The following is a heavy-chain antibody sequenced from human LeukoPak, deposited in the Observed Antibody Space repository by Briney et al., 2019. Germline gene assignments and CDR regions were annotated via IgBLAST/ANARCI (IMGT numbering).Heavy chain of an antibody. V-gene: IGHV3-66*01. D-gene: IGHD1-26*01. J-gene: IGHJ4*02. CDR1: GFSVSSNY. CDR3: ATSRRSGHSYYAFDI. Sequence: GGSLRLSCAASGFSVSSNYMSWVRQAPGKGLEWVSIIYSGGITYSADSVKGRFTISRDNYKNTLYFQMNSVRAEDTAIYYCATSRRSGHSYYAFDIWGQGTLVTVSS. CDR2: IYSGGIT.